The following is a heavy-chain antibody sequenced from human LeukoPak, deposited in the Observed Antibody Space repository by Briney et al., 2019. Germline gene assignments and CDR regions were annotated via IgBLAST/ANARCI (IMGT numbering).Heavy chain of an antibody. CDR2: MYSEDNK. D-gene: IGHD3-10*02. Sequence: GGSLRLSCAASGFTVSNTYMAWVRQAPGKGPEWVSFMYSEDNKYYADSVKGRFTISRDISKNTVYLQMNTLRADDTAVYYCARGVLGIIPIDYWGQGTLVTVSS. CDR3: ARGVLGIIPIDY. V-gene: IGHV3-53*01. CDR1: GFTVSNTY. J-gene: IGHJ4*02.